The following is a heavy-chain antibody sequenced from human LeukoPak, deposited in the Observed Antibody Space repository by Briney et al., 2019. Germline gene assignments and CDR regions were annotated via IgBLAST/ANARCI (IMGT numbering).Heavy chain of an antibody. CDR3: VRVAVGATSVDY. J-gene: IGHJ4*02. V-gene: IGHV4-4*07. D-gene: IGHD1-26*01. CDR2: VYPTGST. Sequence: SETLSLTCIVSGDSVSGFYWSWIRQSAGKGLEWIGRVYPTGSTNYNPSLKSRVTMSVDTSKNQFSLKVTSVTAADTPLYYCVRVAVGATSVDYWGQGTLVTVSS. CDR1: GDSVSGFY.